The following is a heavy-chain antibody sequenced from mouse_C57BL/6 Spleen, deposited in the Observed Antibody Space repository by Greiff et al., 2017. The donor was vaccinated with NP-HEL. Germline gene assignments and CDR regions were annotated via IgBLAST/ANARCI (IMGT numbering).Heavy chain of an antibody. CDR2: IYPGDGDT. D-gene: IGHD1-1*01. J-gene: IGHJ2*01. Sequence: QVQLQQSGPELVKPGASVKISCKASGYAFSSSWMNWVKQRPGKGLEWIGRIYPGDGDTNYNGKFKGKATLTAAQSSSTAYLQLSSLTSEDSAVFFCARTSYGGYFDYWGQGTTLTVSS. CDR3: ARTSYGGYFDY. CDR1: GYAFSSSW. V-gene: IGHV1-82*01.